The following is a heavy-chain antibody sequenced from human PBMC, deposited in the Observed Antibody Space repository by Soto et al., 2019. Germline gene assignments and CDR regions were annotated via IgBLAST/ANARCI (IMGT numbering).Heavy chain of an antibody. CDR3: ASNVWGSELGFDY. V-gene: IGHV3-33*01. D-gene: IGHD3-16*01. CDR2: IWYDGSNK. CDR1: GFTFSSYG. J-gene: IGHJ4*02. Sequence: GGSLRLSCAASGFTFSSYGMHWVRQAPGKGLEWVAVIWYDGSNKYYADSVKGRFTISRDNSKNTLYLQMNSLRAEDTAVYYCASNVWGSELGFDYWGQGTLVTVSS.